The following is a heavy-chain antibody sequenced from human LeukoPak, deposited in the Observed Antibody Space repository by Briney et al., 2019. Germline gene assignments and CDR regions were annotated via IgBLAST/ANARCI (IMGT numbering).Heavy chain of an antibody. CDR1: GYSFTTYC. CDR3: ARGPRGGNWNEALDL. CDR2: FYPGDSDT. D-gene: IGHD1-1*01. V-gene: IGHV5-51*01. J-gene: IGHJ5*02. Sequence: GESLKISCKASGYSFTTYCIGWVRHMPGKGLEWMGMFYPGDSDTRKSPSFQGQVTLSADKSITTAYLQWSSLKASDTAMYYCARGPRGGNWNEALDLWGQGTLVTVSS.